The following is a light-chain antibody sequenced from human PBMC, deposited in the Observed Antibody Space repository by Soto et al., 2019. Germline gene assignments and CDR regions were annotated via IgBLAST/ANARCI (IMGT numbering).Light chain of an antibody. CDR1: QSVLYSSNNKNY. V-gene: IGKV4-1*01. J-gene: IGKJ1*01. Sequence: DIVMTQSPDSLAVSLGERATINCKSSQSVLYSSNNKNYLAWYQQKPGQSPKLLIYWASTRESGVPDRFSGSGSGTDVTLTISSLQAEDVAVYYCQQYYSTPWTFGQGNKVEIK. CDR3: QQYYSTPWT. CDR2: WAS.